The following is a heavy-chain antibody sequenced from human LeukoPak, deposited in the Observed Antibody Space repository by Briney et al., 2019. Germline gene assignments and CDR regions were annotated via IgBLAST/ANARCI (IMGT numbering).Heavy chain of an antibody. D-gene: IGHD3-10*01. CDR1: GFTLSRHW. CDR2: INGDGRSI. V-gene: IGHV3-74*01. J-gene: IGHJ5*02. Sequence: PGGSLRLSCAASGFTLSRHWMHWVRQAPGKGLVWVSRINGDGRSISYADSVQGRFTISRDNAKNTLYLQMNSLRAEDTAVYYCARGPAMVRGVIPYNWFDPWGQGTLVTVSS. CDR3: ARGPAMVRGVIPYNWFDP.